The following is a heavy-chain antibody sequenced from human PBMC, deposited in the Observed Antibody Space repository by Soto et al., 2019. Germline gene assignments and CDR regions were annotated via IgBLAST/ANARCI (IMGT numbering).Heavy chain of an antibody. D-gene: IGHD3-10*01. CDR3: ARVWHYGSGSYVDY. V-gene: IGHV4-59*08. CDR1: GGSISSYY. J-gene: IGHJ4*02. Sequence: PSETLSLTCTVSGGSISSYYWSWIRQPPGKGLEWIGYIYYSGSTNYNPSLKSRVTISVDTSKNQFPLKLSSVTAADTAVYYCARVWHYGSGSYVDYWGQGTLVTVSS. CDR2: IYYSGST.